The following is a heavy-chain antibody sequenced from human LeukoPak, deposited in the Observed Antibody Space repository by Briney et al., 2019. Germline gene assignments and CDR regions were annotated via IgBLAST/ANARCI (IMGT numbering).Heavy chain of an antibody. V-gene: IGHV3-21*01. CDR1: GFTFSSYS. J-gene: IGHJ4*02. CDR3: ARDQRAVAGTSFDY. D-gene: IGHD6-19*01. Sequence: GGSLRLSCAASGFTFSSYSMNWVRQAPGKGLEWVSSISSSSSYIYYADSVKGRFTISRDNAKISLYLQMHSLRAEDMAVYYCARDQRAVAGTSFDYWGQGTLVTVSS. CDR2: ISSSSSYI.